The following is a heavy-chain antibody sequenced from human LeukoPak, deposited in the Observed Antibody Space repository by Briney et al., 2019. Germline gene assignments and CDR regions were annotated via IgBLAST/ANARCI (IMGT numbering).Heavy chain of an antibody. CDR2: IESPGDI. J-gene: IGHJ4*02. CDR1: GFDVISHD. Sequence: PGGSPRLSCVAAGFDVISHDIHWVRQPIGKGLEWVSSIESPGDIYYAGSVKGSFTISRENAENSVYLQMNNLRVGDTAIYYCAKVRRSVAYDYWGRGTLVTVSS. D-gene: IGHD2-8*02. CDR3: AKVRRSVAYDY. V-gene: IGHV3-13*04.